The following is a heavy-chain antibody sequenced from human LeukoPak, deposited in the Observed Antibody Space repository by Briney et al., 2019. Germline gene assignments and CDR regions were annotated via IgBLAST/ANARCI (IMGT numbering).Heavy chain of an antibody. CDR2: IYTSGST. D-gene: IGHD6-19*01. J-gene: IGHJ5*02. V-gene: IGHV4-4*07. Sequence: PSETLSLTCTVYGGSISSYYWSLIRQPAGKGLEWIGRIYTSGSTNYNPSLKSRVTMSVDTSKNQFSLKLSSVTAADTAVYYCAREQKQWLSFDPWGQGTLVTVSS. CDR3: AREQKQWLSFDP. CDR1: GGSISSYY.